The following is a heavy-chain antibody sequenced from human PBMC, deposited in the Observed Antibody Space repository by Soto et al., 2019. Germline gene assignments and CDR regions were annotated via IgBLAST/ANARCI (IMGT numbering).Heavy chain of an antibody. V-gene: IGHV1-69*02. D-gene: IGHD5-12*01. CDR2: IIPILGIA. J-gene: IGHJ4*02. CDR1: GGTFSSYT. CDR3: ARLVEMATTIDY. Sequence: QVQLVQSGAEVKKPGSSVKVSCKASGGTFSSYTISWVRQAPGQGLEWMGRIIPILGIANYAQKFQGRVTITADKSTSTAYMELSSLRSEDTAVYYCARLVEMATTIDYWGQGTLVTVSS.